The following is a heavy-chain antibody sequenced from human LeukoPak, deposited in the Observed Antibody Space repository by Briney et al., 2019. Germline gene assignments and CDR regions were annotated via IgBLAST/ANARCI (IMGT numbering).Heavy chain of an antibody. CDR2: FDPEDGET. J-gene: IGHJ3*02. CDR3: ATVPIVGAHDAFDI. D-gene: IGHD1-26*01. CDR1: GYTLTELS. V-gene: IGHV1-24*01. Sequence: EASVKVSCKVSGYTLTELSMHWVRQAPGKGLEWMGGFDPEDGETIYAQKFQGRVTMTEDTSTDTAYMELSSLRSEDTAVYYCATVPIVGAHDAFDIWGQGTMVTVSS.